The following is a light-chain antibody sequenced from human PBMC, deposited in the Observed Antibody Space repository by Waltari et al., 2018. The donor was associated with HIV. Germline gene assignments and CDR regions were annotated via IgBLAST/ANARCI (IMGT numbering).Light chain of an antibody. V-gene: IGLV2-8*01. CDR1: SSDVGGYNY. J-gene: IGLJ3*02. Sequence: QSALTQPPSASGSPGQSVTLPCTGTSSDVGGYNYVSWYQQHPGKAPKLMIYEVSKRPSGVPDRFSGSKSGNTASLTVSGLQAEDEADYYCSSSRVFGGGTKLTVL. CDR3: SSSRV. CDR2: EVS.